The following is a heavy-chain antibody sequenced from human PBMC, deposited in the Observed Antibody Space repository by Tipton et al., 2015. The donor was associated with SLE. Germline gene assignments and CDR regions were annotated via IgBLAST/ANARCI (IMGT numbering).Heavy chain of an antibody. CDR2: MFDSGTV. D-gene: IGHD4-11*01. CDR3: ATSFIYSDWGAFHI. Sequence: GLVKPSETLSLTCAVSGYSTSSGHYWGWIRQPPGKGLEWIGSMFDSGTVFYNPSLTNRVTISLDTPKNQFSLKLNSLTAADTAVYYCATSFIYSDWGAFHIWGQGTMVTVSS. CDR1: GYSTSSGHY. J-gene: IGHJ3*02. V-gene: IGHV4-38-2*01.